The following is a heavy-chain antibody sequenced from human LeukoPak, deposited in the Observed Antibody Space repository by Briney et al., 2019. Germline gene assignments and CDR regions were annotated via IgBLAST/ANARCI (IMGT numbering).Heavy chain of an antibody. CDR3: ARGSVGITGTFLAPYYFDY. Sequence: PGGSLRLSCAASGFTFSSYEMNWVRQAPGKGLEWVSYISSSGSTIYYADSVKGRFTISRDNAKNSLYLQMNSLRAEDTAVYYCARGSVGITGTFLAPYYFDYWGQGTLVTVSS. CDR1: GFTFSSYE. D-gene: IGHD1-20*01. CDR2: ISSSGSTI. V-gene: IGHV3-48*03. J-gene: IGHJ4*02.